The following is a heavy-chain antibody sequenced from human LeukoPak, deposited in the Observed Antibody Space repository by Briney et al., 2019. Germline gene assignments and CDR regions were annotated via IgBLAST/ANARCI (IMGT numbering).Heavy chain of an antibody. V-gene: IGHV4-59*01. CDR3: ARGSTGTAIFDY. D-gene: IGHD1-1*01. J-gene: IGHJ4*02. CDR2: IYYSGST. Sequence: SETLSLTCTVSGGSISSYYWSWIRQPPGKGLEWIGYIYYSGSTNYNPSLKSRVTISVDTSKNQFSLKLSSVTAADTAVYYCARGSTGTAIFDYWGQGTLVTVSS. CDR1: GGSISSYY.